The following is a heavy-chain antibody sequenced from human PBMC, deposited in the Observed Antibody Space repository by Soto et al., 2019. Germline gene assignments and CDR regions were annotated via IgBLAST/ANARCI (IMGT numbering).Heavy chain of an antibody. Sequence: QVQLQESGPGLVKPSQTLSLTCTVSGGSISSGGYYWSWIRQHPGKGLEWIGYIYYSGSTYYNPSLKSRVTISVDTSENPFPLQLSSVTAADMAVCYCARAVLATVPSSPAYWGQGTLLTLSS. CDR3: ARAVLATVPSSPAY. CDR1: GGSISSGGYY. CDR2: IYYSGST. J-gene: IGHJ4*02. D-gene: IGHD4-17*01. V-gene: IGHV4-31*03.